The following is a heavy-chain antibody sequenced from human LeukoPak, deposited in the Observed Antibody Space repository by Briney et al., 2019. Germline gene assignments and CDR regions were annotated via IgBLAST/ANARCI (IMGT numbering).Heavy chain of an antibody. V-gene: IGHV3-53*01. J-gene: IGHJ4*02. Sequence: GGSLTLSCTVSGFTVSDNAMSWVRQAQGQGLKWVSFIYTTGGRHNSDSVKGRFTISRDSSKNTLYLQMNSLRVEDTAVYYCARERPGSRVLDYWGQGTVVTVSS. CDR2: IYTTGGR. CDR1: GFTVSDNA. D-gene: IGHD3-10*01. CDR3: ARERPGSRVLDY.